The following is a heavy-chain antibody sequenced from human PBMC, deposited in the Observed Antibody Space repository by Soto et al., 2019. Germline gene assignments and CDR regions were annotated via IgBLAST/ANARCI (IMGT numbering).Heavy chain of an antibody. CDR1: GDSVSSNSAA. CDR3: ARDMENVVVPAAIPGYYYYGMDV. J-gene: IGHJ6*02. CDR2: TYYRSKWYN. V-gene: IGHV6-1*01. Sequence: SQTLSLTCAISGDSVSSNSAAWNWIRQSPSRGLEWLGRTYYRSKWYNDYAVSVKSRITINPDTSKNQFSLQLNSVTPEDTAVYYCARDMENVVVPAAIPGYYYYGMDVWGQGTTVTVS. D-gene: IGHD2-2*02.